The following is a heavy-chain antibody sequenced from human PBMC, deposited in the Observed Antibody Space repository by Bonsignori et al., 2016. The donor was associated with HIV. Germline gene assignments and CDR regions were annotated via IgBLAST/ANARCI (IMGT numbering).Heavy chain of an antibody. J-gene: IGHJ4*02. Sequence: WIRQPPGKGLEWVAVVWYDGSNKFYADSVQGRFFISRDNSKDTLFLQMNSLRAEDTAVYFCASDTSYYDGGDYYPTYYFGYWGQGTLVTVSS. CDR3: ASDTSYYDGGDYYPTYYFGY. CDR2: VWYDGSNK. D-gene: IGHD2-21*01. V-gene: IGHV3-33*01.